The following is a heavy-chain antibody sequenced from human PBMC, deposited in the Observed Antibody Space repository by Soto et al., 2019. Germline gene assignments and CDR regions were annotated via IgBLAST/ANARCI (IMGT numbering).Heavy chain of an antibody. D-gene: IGHD5-12*01. CDR3: ARGGGSGYDFTQGAFDI. J-gene: IGHJ3*02. CDR2: IYYSGST. V-gene: IGHV4-30-4*01. CDR1: GGSISSGDYY. Sequence: QVQLQESGPGLVKPSQTLSLTCTVSGGSISSGDYYWSWIRQPPGKGLEWIGYIYYSGSTYYNPSLKSRVNISVDTSQNPFSLKLGSLTAAGPAGYLLARGGGSGYDFTQGAFDIWGQGTMVTVSS.